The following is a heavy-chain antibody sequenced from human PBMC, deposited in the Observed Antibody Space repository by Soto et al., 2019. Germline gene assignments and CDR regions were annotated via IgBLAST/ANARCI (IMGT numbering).Heavy chain of an antibody. CDR1: GFTFTSYS. D-gene: IGHD2-15*01. CDR3: ARGILGYCTGGICYHNWVDP. V-gene: IGHV3-33*01. CDR2: IWYDGNDK. J-gene: IGHJ5*02. Sequence: QVQLVESGGGVVQPGRSLRLSCAASGFTFTSYSMHWVRQAPGKGLEWVAVIWYDGNDKYYADSVKGRFTISRDNSKNTLYLQMNSLRAEDTAVYYCARGILGYCTGGICYHNWVDPLGQGTLVTFSS.